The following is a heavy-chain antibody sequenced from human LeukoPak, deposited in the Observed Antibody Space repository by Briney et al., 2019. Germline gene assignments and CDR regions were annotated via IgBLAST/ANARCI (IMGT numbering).Heavy chain of an antibody. D-gene: IGHD3-3*01. J-gene: IGHJ4*02. CDR2: ISASGGST. Sequence: GGSLRLSCEASGFTFSSYGMHWVRQAPGKGLEWVSSISASGGSTYYADSVKGRFTISRDNSKNTLYLQMNSLRAEDTAVYYCAKVYDFWSGYLDYWGQGTLVTVSS. V-gene: IGHV3-23*01. CDR1: GFTFSSYG. CDR3: AKVYDFWSGYLDY.